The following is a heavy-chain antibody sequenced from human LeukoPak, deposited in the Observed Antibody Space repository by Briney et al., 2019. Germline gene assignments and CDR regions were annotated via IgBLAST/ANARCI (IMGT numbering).Heavy chain of an antibody. CDR2: IYSCGST. CDR1: GFTVSSDS. V-gene: IGHV3-53*01. Sequence: GGSLRLSCTVSGFTVSSDSMSWVRQAPGKGLEWVSFIYSCGSTHYSDSVKGRFNISRDNSKNTLYLQMKSLRAEDTAVYYCAKSGLSRFDYWSQGTLVTVSS. D-gene: IGHD6-25*01. CDR3: AKSGLSRFDY. J-gene: IGHJ4*02.